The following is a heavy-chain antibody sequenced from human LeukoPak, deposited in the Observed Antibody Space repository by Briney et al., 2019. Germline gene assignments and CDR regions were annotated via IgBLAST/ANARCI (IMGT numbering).Heavy chain of an antibody. J-gene: IGHJ4*02. CDR3: AREGARIAARPHPFGY. Sequence: ASVKVSCKASGYTFTGYYMHWVRQAPGRGLEWMGWINPNSGGTNYAQKFQGRVTMTRDTSISTAYMGLSRLRSDDTAVYYCAREGARIAARPHPFGYWGQGTLVTVSS. CDR1: GYTFTGYY. V-gene: IGHV1-2*02. D-gene: IGHD6-6*01. CDR2: INPNSGGT.